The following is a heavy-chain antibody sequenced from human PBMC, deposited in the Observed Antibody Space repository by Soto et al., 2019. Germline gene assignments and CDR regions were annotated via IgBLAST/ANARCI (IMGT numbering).Heavy chain of an antibody. Sequence: ASVKVSCKASGYIFIIYGISWVRQAPGQGLEWMGWISAHNGNTNYAQTLQGRVTMTTDTSTSTAYMELSSLRSEDTAVYYCARSIAAAHDAFDIWGQETMVTVSS. J-gene: IGHJ3*02. CDR3: ARSIAAAHDAFDI. V-gene: IGHV1-18*01. CDR1: GYIFIIYG. CDR2: ISAHNGNT. D-gene: IGHD6-13*01.